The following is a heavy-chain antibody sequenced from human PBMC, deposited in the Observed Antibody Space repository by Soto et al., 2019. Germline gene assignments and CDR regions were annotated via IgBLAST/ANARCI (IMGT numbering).Heavy chain of an antibody. CDR3: ARHGSAGVVTTFDY. D-gene: IGHD3-22*01. J-gene: IGHJ4*02. CDR1: GGSISSSSYY. Sequence: SETLSLTCTVSGGSISSSSYYWGWIRQPPGKGLEWIGSIYYSGSTYYNPSLKSRVTISVDTSKNQFSLKLSSVTAADTAVYYCARHGSAGVVTTFDYWGQGTLVTVSS. V-gene: IGHV4-39*01. CDR2: IYYSGST.